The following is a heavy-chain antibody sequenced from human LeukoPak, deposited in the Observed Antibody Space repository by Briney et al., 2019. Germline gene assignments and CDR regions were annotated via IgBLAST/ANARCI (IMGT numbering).Heavy chain of an antibody. V-gene: IGHV4-31*03. D-gene: IGHD3-16*01. CDR1: GGSISSGGYY. Sequence: SETLSLTCTVSGGSISSGGYYWTWIRQHPGEGLEWIGYIYYRWSTYYNPSLKSRVTISVDTSKNQFSLKLSFVTATDTALYYCAREVIDPDGGGFYFYYMDVWGKGTTVTVSS. J-gene: IGHJ6*03. CDR3: AREVIDPDGGGFYFYYMDV. CDR2: IYYRWST.